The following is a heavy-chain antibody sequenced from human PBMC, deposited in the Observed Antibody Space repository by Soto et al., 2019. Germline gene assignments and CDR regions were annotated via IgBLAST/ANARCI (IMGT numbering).Heavy chain of an antibody. D-gene: IGHD2-2*02. Sequence: QVQLVQSGAAVSKPGSSVKVSCKASGGTFGISAIGGVRQAPGQGLAWMGGIIPAFGKTKNAQKFQDRVDMTADESTNTVYMELRGLRFADTSVYYCARVPRQMLYGPTRNGMDVWGQGTTLIVSS. CDR2: IIPAFGKT. CDR1: GGTFGISA. V-gene: IGHV1-69*01. J-gene: IGHJ6*02. CDR3: ARVPRQMLYGPTRNGMDV.